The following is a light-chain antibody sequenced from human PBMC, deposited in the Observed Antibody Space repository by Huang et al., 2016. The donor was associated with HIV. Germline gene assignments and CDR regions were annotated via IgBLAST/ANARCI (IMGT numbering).Light chain of an antibody. V-gene: IGKV3-15*01. Sequence: EIVMTQSPGTLSVAPRERATLSCRASQNINTNLAWFQQKPGQAPRLLIYAASTRTADFPARFSGSGSRTEFTLTISSLQSEDIAVYYCQQYNDWPRSFGQGTKVEIK. CDR2: AAS. J-gene: IGKJ1*01. CDR3: QQYNDWPRS. CDR1: QNINTN.